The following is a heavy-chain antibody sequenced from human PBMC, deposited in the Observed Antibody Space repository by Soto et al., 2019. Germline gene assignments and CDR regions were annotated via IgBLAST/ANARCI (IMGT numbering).Heavy chain of an antibody. V-gene: IGHV4-61*01. J-gene: IGHJ5*02. CDR1: GGSVSSGSYY. Sequence: QVQLQESGPGLVKPSETLSLTCTVSGGSVSSGSYYWSWILQPPGKGLEWIGYIYYSGSTNYNPSLQSRVTLSVDTAKNQFSLKLSSVTAADTAVYYCARDDFWSGSWFDPWGQGTLVTVSS. CDR2: IYYSGST. CDR3: ARDDFWSGSWFDP. D-gene: IGHD3-3*01.